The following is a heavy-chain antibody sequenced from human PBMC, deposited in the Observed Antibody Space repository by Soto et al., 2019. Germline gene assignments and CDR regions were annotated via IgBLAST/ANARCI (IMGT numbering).Heavy chain of an antibody. Sequence: QVQLVESGGGVVQPGRSLRLSCAASGFTFSSYGMHWVRQAPGRGLEWVAVISYDGSNKYYADSVKGRFTISRDNSKNTPYLQKNSLRAEDTAVYYYAKLAATHGMDVWGQGTKVTVSS. V-gene: IGHV3-30*18. J-gene: IGHJ6*02. CDR1: GFTFSSYG. CDR3: AKLAATHGMDV. CDR2: ISYDGSNK. D-gene: IGHD2-15*01.